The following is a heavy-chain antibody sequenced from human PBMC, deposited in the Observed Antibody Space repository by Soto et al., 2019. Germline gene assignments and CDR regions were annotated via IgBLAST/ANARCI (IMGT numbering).Heavy chain of an antibody. CDR3: SLRTRRSPILDF. J-gene: IGHJ4*02. CDR2: IIPILGIA. D-gene: IGHD1-1*01. V-gene: IGHV1-69*02. Sequence: GASVKVSCKASGGTFSSYTISWVRQAPGQGLEWMGRIIPILGIANYAQKFQGRVTITADKSTSTAYMELSSLRSEDTAVCYCSLRTRRSPILDFWGKGTLVTVAS. CDR1: GGTFSSYT.